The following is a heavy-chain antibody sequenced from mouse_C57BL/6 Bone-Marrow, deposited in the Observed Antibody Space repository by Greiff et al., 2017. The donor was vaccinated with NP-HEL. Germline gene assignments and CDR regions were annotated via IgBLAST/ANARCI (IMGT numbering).Heavy chain of an antibody. D-gene: IGHD2-1*01. V-gene: IGHV5-6*01. CDR3: ASHGDYYGNDYFDY. Sequence: EVQVVESGGDLVKPGGSLKLSCAASGFTFSSYGMSWVRQTPDKRLEWVPTISSGGSYTYYPDRVKGRFTISRDNANNTLYLQMSSLKSEDTAMYYCASHGDYYGNDYFDYWGQGTTLTVSS. J-gene: IGHJ2*01. CDR2: ISSGGSYT. CDR1: GFTFSSYG.